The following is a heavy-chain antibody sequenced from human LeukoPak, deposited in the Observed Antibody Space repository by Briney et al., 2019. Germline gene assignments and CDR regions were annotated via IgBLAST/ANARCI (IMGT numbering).Heavy chain of an antibody. CDR3: ARKRPFSSGGVYFDY. CDR2: IYPGDSDT. V-gene: IGHV5-51*01. J-gene: IGHJ4*02. CDR1: GYSFTDYW. D-gene: IGHD6-19*01. Sequence: GESLKISCKGSGYSFTDYWIGWVRLMPGKGLEWMGIIYPGDSDTRYSPSFQGQVTISADKSVSTAYLQWSSLKASDTAIYYCARKRPFSSGGVYFDYWGQGTLVTVSS.